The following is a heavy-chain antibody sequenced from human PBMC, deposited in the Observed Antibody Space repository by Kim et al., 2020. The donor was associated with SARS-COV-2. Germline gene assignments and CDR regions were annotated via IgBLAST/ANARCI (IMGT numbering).Heavy chain of an antibody. CDR3: VGGQSFNWFDP. Sequence: APVKVSCKTSAYTLTTYYMHWVRQAPGQGLEWMGIIKPSGSTTTYAQKFQGRVTMTRDRSTSTVYMELISLRSGDTAVYYCVGGQSFNWFDPWGQGTLVIVSS. D-gene: IGHD1-26*01. J-gene: IGHJ5*02. CDR2: IKPSGSTT. V-gene: IGHV1-46*01. CDR1: AYTLTTYY.